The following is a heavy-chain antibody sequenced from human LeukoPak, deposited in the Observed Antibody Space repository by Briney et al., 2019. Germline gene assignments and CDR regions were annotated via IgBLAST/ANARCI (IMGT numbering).Heavy chain of an antibody. Sequence: GSLRLSCTASGFNFNNYAIHWVRQAPGKGLEWVALVSYDGAKKYYGDSVKGRLTISRDNSLHTVYLQMNSLREEDTAVYFCAKDQAAAGTDASMDVWGRGTTVIVSS. D-gene: IGHD6-13*01. V-gene: IGHV3-30-3*01. J-gene: IGHJ6*02. CDR1: GFNFNNYA. CDR2: VSYDGAKK. CDR3: AKDQAAAGTDASMDV.